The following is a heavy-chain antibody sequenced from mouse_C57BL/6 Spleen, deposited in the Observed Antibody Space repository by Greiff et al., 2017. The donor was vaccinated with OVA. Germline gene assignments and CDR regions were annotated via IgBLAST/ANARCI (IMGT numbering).Heavy chain of an antibody. CDR2: INPSSGYT. V-gene: IGHV1-7*01. CDR3: AREKFYYPYAMDY. Sequence: QVQLQQSVAELVRPGASVKLSCTASGFNIKNTYMHWVKQRPGQGLEWIGYINPSSGYTKYNQKFKDKATLTADKSSSTAYMQLSSLTYEDSAVYYCAREKFYYPYAMDYWGQGTSVTVSS. CDR1: GFNIKNTY. D-gene: IGHD2-1*01. J-gene: IGHJ4*01.